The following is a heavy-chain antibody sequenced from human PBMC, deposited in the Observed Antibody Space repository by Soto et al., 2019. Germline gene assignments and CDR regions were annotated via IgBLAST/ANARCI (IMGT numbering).Heavy chain of an antibody. CDR3: AREWERGIFDY. Sequence: SETLSLTCAVSSGSISSSNWWSWVRQPPGKGLEWIGEIYHSGSTDYNPSLKSRVTISLDKSENQFFLRLSSVTAADTAVYYCAREWERGIFDYWGQGTLVTVSS. D-gene: IGHD1-26*01. CDR2: IYHSGST. CDR1: SGSISSSNW. V-gene: IGHV4-4*02. J-gene: IGHJ4*02.